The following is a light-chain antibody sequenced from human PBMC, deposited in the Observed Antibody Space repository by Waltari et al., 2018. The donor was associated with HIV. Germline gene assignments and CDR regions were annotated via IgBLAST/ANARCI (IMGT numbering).Light chain of an antibody. J-gene: IGLJ2*01. V-gene: IGLV2-23*02. CDR2: EVR. CDR1: SSDIGTYDL. Sequence: QSALTQPASVSGSPGQSITISCTGTSSDIGTYDLVSWYQQHPGKAPKLIIYEVRERPSGVSNRFSGSKSGNTASLTISGLQAEDETDYYCCSYGGSSTYVVFGGGTKVTVL. CDR3: CSYGGSSTYVV.